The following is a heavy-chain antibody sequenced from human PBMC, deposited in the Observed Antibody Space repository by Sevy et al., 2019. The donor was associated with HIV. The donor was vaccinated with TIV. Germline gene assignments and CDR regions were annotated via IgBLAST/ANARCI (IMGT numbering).Heavy chain of an antibody. CDR1: GFTFSSYE. Sequence: GGSLRLSCEASGFTFSSYEMNWVRQAPGKGLEWVSYISSSGTTIKYADSVKGRFTISRDNAKNTLYLQMNSLRAEDTAVYVCAKVLHIVVVPAAIDYYYGMDVWGQGTTVTVSS. CDR3: AKVLHIVVVPAAIDYYYGMDV. CDR2: ISSSGTTI. D-gene: IGHD2-2*01. V-gene: IGHV3-48*03. J-gene: IGHJ6*02.